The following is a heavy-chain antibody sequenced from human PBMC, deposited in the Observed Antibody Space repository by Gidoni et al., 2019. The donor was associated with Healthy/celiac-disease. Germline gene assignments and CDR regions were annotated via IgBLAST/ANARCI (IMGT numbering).Heavy chain of an antibody. CDR2: IYYSGST. V-gene: IGHV4-59*01. J-gene: IGHJ5*02. CDR1: GGSLSSSS. CDR3: ARDPYSSGWSNWFDP. D-gene: IGHD6-19*01. Sequence: HVQLQESGPGLVKPSETLSLTCTVSGGSLSSSSWSWIRQPPGKGLEWIGYIYYSGSTNYNPSLKSRVTISVDTSKNQFSLKLSSVTAADTAVYYCARDPYSSGWSNWFDPWGQGTLVTVSS.